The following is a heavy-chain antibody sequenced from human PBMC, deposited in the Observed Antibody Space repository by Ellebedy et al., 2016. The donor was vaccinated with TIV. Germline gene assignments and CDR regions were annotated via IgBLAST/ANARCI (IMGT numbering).Heavy chain of an antibody. CDR3: AGPGGGTTLDY. D-gene: IGHD4-11*01. J-gene: IGHJ4*02. Sequence: GESLKISCAASGFTFSNYWMHWVRQDPVKGLVWVSRISPDGTGTIYADSVKGRFTISRDNAKNTLYLQMTSLRAEDSALYYGAGPGGGTTLDYWGQGTLVTVSS. CDR1: GFTFSNYW. CDR2: ISPDGTGT. V-gene: IGHV3-74*01.